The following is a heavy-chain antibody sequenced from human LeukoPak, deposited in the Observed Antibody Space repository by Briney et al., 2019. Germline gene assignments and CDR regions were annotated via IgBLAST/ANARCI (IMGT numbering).Heavy chain of an antibody. CDR1: GFTFSSYS. V-gene: IGHV3-21*01. CDR3: ARVPKGYSYGLDAFDI. Sequence: MPGGSLRLSCAASGFTFSSYSMNWVRQAPGKGLEWVSSISSSSSYIYYADSVKGRFTISRDNAKNSLYLQMNSLRAEDTAVYYCARVPKGYSYGLDAFDIWGQGTMVTVSS. J-gene: IGHJ3*02. CDR2: ISSSSSYI. D-gene: IGHD5-18*01.